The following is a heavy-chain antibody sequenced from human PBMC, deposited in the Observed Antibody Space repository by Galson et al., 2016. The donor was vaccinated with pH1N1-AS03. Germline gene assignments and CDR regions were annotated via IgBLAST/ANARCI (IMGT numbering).Heavy chain of an antibody. J-gene: IGHJ4*02. D-gene: IGHD3-16*01. CDR1: GLEFSYFW. CDR2: IKQDGSET. CDR3: ARGEMIGDDS. Sequence: SLRLSCAASGLEFSYFWMTWVRQAPGKGPEWVANIKQDGSETHYVDSVKGRFTISRDNAKNSLYLQMNSLRVEDMAMYYCARGEMIGDDSWGQGTLVTVSS. V-gene: IGHV3-7*03.